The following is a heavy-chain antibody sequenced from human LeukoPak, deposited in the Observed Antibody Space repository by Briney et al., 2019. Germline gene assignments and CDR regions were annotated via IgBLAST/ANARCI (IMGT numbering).Heavy chain of an antibody. CDR3: ARAYSSSSGRDAFDS. CDR2: ISSSSSTI. D-gene: IGHD6-6*01. CDR1: GFTFNSYN. J-gene: IGHJ3*02. Sequence: GGSLRLSCAASGFTFNSYNMNWVRQAPGKGLEWVSYISSSSSTIYYADSVKGRFTISRDSAKTSLFLQMNSLRDENTAVYYCARAYSSSSGRDAFDSWGLGTLVTVSS. V-gene: IGHV3-48*02.